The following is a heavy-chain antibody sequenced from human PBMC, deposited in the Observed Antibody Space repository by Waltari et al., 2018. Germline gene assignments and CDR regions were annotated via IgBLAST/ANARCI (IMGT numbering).Heavy chain of an antibody. CDR3: ARDPRWAVTKDYFDF. Sequence: QVQLVQSGAEVKKPGASVKVSCKASGYSFNGYYIHWVRQAPGQGLEWMGWISPNIGGTNYAQKVQARVTMTRDTSSSTAYLELSRLTSDDTAIYYCARDPRWAVTKDYFDFWGQGTLVTVSS. CDR1: GYSFNGYY. J-gene: IGHJ4*02. D-gene: IGHD4-17*01. CDR2: ISPNIGGT. V-gene: IGHV1-2*02.